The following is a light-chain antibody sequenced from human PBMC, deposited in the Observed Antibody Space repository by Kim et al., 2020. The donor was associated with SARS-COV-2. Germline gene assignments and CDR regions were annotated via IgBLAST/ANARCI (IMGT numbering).Light chain of an antibody. Sequence: VALGQTGSITGQRDSLRSYYATWYQQKPGQAPILVSYGKNNRPSGIPDRFSGSSSGNTASLTITGTQAGDEADYYCNSRDSNDNVVFGGGTQLTVL. CDR2: GKN. CDR3: NSRDSNDNVV. V-gene: IGLV3-19*01. CDR1: SLRSYY. J-gene: IGLJ2*01.